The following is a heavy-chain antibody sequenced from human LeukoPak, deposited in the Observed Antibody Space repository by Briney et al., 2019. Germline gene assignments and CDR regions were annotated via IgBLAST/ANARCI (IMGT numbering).Heavy chain of an antibody. D-gene: IGHD2-21*01. CDR1: GFTFSSYA. CDR3: AKFLPTQLMVVNYYCEY. CDR2: ISGSGGST. J-gene: IGHJ4*02. Sequence: GRSLRLSCAASGFTFSSYAMSWVRQAPGKGLEWVSAISGSGGSTYYADSLKGRFTISRANSKTTLYLQMNSLRAADTAVYYCAKFLPTQLMVVNYYCEYGGQRALGTVSS. V-gene: IGHV3-23*01.